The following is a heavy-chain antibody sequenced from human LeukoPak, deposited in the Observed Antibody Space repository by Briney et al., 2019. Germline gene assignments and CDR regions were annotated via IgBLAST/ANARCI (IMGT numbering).Heavy chain of an antibody. CDR1: GFTFSSYS. CDR2: IGSSSSTT. D-gene: IGHD3-9*01. Sequence: GGSLRLSCAASGFTFSSYSMNWVRQAPGKGLEWVSYIGSSSSTTYYADSVKGRFTISRDNAKNSLYLQMNGLRAEDTAVYYCARDRKEDYDILTGYYYYYYYGMDVWGQGTTVTVSS. CDR3: ARDRKEDYDILTGYYYYYYYGMDV. J-gene: IGHJ6*02. V-gene: IGHV3-48*04.